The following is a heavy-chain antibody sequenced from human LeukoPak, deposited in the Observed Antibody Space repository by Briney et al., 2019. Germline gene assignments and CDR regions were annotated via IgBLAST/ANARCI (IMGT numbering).Heavy chain of an antibody. CDR2: ISGSGIST. Sequence: GGSLRLSCAASGFSVSSYAMSWVRQAPGKGLEWVSGISGSGISTHYADSVKGRFTNSRDKSKNTLYLQMNSLRVEDTAVYYCARAQYSDILTGPSDYWGQGTLVTVSS. J-gene: IGHJ4*02. V-gene: IGHV3-23*01. D-gene: IGHD3-9*01. CDR3: ARAQYSDILTGPSDY. CDR1: GFSVSSYA.